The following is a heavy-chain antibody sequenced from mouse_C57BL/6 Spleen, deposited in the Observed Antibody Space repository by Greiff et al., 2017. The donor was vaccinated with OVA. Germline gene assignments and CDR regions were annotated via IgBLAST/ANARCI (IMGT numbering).Heavy chain of an antibody. J-gene: IGHJ2*01. Sequence: QVTLKESGPGILQPSQTLSLTCSFSGFSLSTFGMGVGWIRQPSGKGLEWLAHIWWDDDKYYNPALKSWLTTSKDTSKNQVFLKSAKVDTAETSTYYCARPAITTVGYYFDDWGQGTTLTVSS. V-gene: IGHV8-8*01. CDR2: IWWDDDK. CDR1: GFSLSTFGMG. CDR3: ARPAITTVGYYFDD. D-gene: IGHD1-1*01.